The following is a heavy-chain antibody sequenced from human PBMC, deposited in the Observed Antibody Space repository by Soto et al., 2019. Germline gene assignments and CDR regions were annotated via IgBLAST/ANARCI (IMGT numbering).Heavy chain of an antibody. CDR2: IYSSGSA. V-gene: IGHV4-59*01. D-gene: IGHD3-3*01. CDR1: GVSISIYY. Sequence: QVQLQESGPGLVKPSETLSLTCTVSGVSISIYYWSWIRQPPGKGLEWLGYIYSSGSANYNPSLKSPITMSVDTSKNQFSLNLNSVTAADTAVYYCARVLSGFKDHHFDYWGQAILVTVSS. J-gene: IGHJ4*02. CDR3: ARVLSGFKDHHFDY.